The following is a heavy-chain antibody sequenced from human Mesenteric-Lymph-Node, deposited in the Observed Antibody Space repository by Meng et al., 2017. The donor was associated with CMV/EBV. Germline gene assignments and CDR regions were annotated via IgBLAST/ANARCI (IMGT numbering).Heavy chain of an antibody. CDR1: GFTFDDYG. D-gene: IGHD6-13*01. V-gene: IGHV3-20*04. CDR2: INWNGAST. J-gene: IGHJ4*02. Sequence: GESLKISCAASGFTFDDYGMSWVRQAPGKGLEWVSGINWNGASTGYADSVKGRFTIARDNAKNSLYLQMNSLRAEDTAVYYCARDGELAAHQFDYWGQGTLVTVSS. CDR3: ARDGELAAHQFDY.